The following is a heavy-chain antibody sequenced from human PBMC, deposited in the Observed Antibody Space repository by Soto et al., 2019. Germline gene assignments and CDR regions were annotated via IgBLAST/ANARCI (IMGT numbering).Heavy chain of an antibody. CDR2: IYYSGST. J-gene: IGHJ4*02. D-gene: IGHD4-17*01. CDR3: ARFSVYGDYYFDY. CDR1: GGSISSYY. Sequence: LSLTCTVSGGSISSYYWSWIRQPPGKGLEWIGYIYYSGSTNYNPSLKSRVTISVDTSKNQFSLKLSSVTAADTAVYYCARFSVYGDYYFDYWGQGTLVTVSS. V-gene: IGHV4-59*01.